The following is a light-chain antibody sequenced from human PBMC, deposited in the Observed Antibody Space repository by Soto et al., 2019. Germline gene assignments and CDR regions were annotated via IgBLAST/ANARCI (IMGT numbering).Light chain of an antibody. CDR1: QSVSSSY. Sequence: EIVLTQSPGTVSLSPGERATLSGRAIQSVSSSYLAWYQQKPGQAPRLLMFAASSRANGIPDRFGGSGSGTDFTLTISTLEPEDFAVYYCQHYGSSPPITFGQGTRWRL. CDR3: QHYGSSPPIT. CDR2: AAS. J-gene: IGKJ5*01. V-gene: IGKV3-20*01.